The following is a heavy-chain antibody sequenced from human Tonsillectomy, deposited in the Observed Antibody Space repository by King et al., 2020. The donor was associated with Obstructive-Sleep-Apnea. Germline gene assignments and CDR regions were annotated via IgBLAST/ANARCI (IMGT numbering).Heavy chain of an antibody. CDR3: AKDMGFDTGGGFDY. V-gene: IGHV3-9*01. J-gene: IGHJ4*02. CDR2: IRWNSGNL. D-gene: IGHD1-26*01. Sequence: QLVQSGGGLVQPGRSLRLSCAASGFNLDDYAMHWVRQVSGKGLEWVSGIRWNSGNLGYADAVKGRFTMTSDNAKNSLYLQMNSLRAEDTALYYCAKDMGFDTGGGFDYWGQGALVTVFS. CDR1: GFNLDDYA.